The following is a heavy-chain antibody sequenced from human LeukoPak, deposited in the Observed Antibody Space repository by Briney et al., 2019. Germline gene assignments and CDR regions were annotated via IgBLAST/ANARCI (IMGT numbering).Heavy chain of an antibody. CDR3: AGDGRGGDDAFDI. Sequence: ASVKVSCKASGYTFTGYYIHWVRQAPGQGLEWMGWINPNSGGTNYAQKFEGRVTLTRDASISTAYMELSRLRSDDTAVYYCAGDGRGGDDAFDIWGQGTMVTVSS. V-gene: IGHV1-2*02. CDR2: INPNSGGT. D-gene: IGHD7-27*01. CDR1: GYTFTGYY. J-gene: IGHJ3*02.